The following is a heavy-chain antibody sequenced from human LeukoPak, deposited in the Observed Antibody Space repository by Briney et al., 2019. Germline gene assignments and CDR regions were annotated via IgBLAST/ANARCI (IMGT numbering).Heavy chain of an antibody. Sequence: SETLSLTCTVSGGSISSISYYWGWLRQPPGKGLEWIGYIYYSGSTYYNPSLKSRVTISVDTSKNQFSLKLSSVTAADTAVYYCARFYCGGDCYSGYFNYWGQGTLVTVSS. CDR1: GGSISSISYY. CDR2: IYYSGST. J-gene: IGHJ4*02. D-gene: IGHD2-21*02. CDR3: ARFYCGGDCYSGYFNY. V-gene: IGHV4-39*01.